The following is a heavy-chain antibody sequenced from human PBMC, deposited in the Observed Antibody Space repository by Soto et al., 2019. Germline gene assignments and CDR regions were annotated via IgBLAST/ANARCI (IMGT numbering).Heavy chain of an antibody. Sequence: SETLSLTCTVSGDSISTTNTYWAWIRQSPGKGLEWIGNIYYSGPTYYNPSLKSRVTISVDKSTNQFSLRLTSVIAADTAVYFCASRLGNSGKFDPWGQGILVTVSS. CDR2: IYYSGPT. CDR3: ASRLGNSGKFDP. D-gene: IGHD3-10*01. V-gene: IGHV4-39*01. J-gene: IGHJ5*02. CDR1: GDSISTTNTY.